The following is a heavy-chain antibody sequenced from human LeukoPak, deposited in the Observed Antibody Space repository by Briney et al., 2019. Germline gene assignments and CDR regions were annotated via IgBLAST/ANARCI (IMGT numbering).Heavy chain of an antibody. CDR3: ARDRADRWYSQTGDAFDI. D-gene: IGHD2-15*01. J-gene: IGHJ3*02. Sequence: AAVHVSCKTSGYTLPNYYIYGVRPAAGRGRAGVGRMTPNTGKTGYAQKFQRRVTMTRDTSTSTVYMELSGLRSEDTAVYYCARDRADRWYSQTGDAFDIWGQGTMVTVSS. CDR2: MTPNTGKT. V-gene: IGHV1-8*01. CDR1: GYTLPNYY.